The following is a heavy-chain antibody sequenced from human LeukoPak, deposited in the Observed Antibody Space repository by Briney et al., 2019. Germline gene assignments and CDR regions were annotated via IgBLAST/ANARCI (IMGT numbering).Heavy chain of an antibody. Sequence: SETLSLTCAVYGGSFSGYYWSWIRQPPGKGLEWIGEINHSGSTNYNPSLKSRVTISVDTSKNQFSLKLSSVTAADTAVYYCARGRLFSCSGTSCYHDFDYWGQGTLVTVSS. D-gene: IGHD2-2*01. CDR1: GGSFSGYY. V-gene: IGHV4-34*01. CDR2: INHSGST. J-gene: IGHJ4*02. CDR3: ARGRLFSCSGTSCYHDFDY.